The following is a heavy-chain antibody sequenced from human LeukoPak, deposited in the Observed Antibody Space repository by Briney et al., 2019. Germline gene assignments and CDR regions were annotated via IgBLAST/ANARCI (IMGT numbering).Heavy chain of an antibody. V-gene: IGHV4-30-4*01. J-gene: IGHJ6*02. Sequence: SETLSLTCTVSGGSINNGDSYWNWIRRPPGTGLQWIGYIYYTGSTYYNPPLKSRVTISVDRSKNQFSLKLSSVTAADTAVYYCARFNWNYGGMDVWGQGTTATVSS. D-gene: IGHD1-20*01. CDR3: ARFNWNYGGMDV. CDR1: GGSINNGDSY. CDR2: IYYTGST.